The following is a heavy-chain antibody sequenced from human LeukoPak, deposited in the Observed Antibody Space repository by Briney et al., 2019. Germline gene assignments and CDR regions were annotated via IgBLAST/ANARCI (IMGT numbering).Heavy chain of an antibody. CDR2: ISSSSSYI. D-gene: IGHD3-22*01. Sequence: GGSLRLSCAASGFTFSSYAMSWVRQAPGKGLEWVSSISSSSSYIYYADSVKGRFTISRDNAKNSLYLQMNSLRAEDTAVYYCARDYYDSSGYYYQYLYYGMDVWGQGTTVTVSS. CDR1: GFTFSSYA. CDR3: ARDYYDSSGYYYQYLYYGMDV. V-gene: IGHV3-21*01. J-gene: IGHJ6*02.